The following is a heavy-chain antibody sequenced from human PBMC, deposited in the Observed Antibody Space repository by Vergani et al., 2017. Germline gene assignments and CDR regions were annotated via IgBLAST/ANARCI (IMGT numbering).Heavy chain of an antibody. CDR2: INHSGST. CDR3: ARGDSIQTGPEAIAFDY. CDR1: GGSFSGYY. D-gene: IGHD3-9*01. Sequence: QVQLQQWGAGLLKPSETLSLTCAVYGGSFSGYYWSWIRQPPGKGLEWIGEINHSGSTNYNPSRKSRVTISVDTAKNQFSLKLSSVTAADTAVYYCARGDSIQTGPEAIAFDYWGQGTLVTVSS. V-gene: IGHV4-34*01. J-gene: IGHJ4*02.